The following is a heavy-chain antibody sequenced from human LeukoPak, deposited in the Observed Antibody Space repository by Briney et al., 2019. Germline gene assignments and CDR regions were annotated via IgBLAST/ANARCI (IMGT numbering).Heavy chain of an antibody. CDR2: IYYSGST. J-gene: IGHJ5*02. Sequence: SETLSLTCTVSGGSISSSSYYWGWIRQPPGKGLEWIGSIYYSGSTNYNPSLKSRVTISVDTSKNQFSLKLSSVTAADTAVYYCARDSLGDSSGYYVNWFDPWGQGTLVTVSS. D-gene: IGHD3-22*01. CDR3: ARDSLGDSSGYYVNWFDP. V-gene: IGHV4-39*07. CDR1: GGSISSSSYY.